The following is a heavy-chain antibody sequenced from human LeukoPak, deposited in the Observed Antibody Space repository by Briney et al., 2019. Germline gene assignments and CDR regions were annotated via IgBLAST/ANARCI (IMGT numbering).Heavy chain of an antibody. CDR1: GYTFTSYY. V-gene: IGHV1-46*01. CDR2: INPSGGST. Sequence: GASVKVSCKASGYTFTSYYMHWVRQAPGQGLEWMGIINPSGGSTGYAQKFQGRVTMTRDTSTSTVYMELSSLRSEDTAVYYCARGDIVVVPADGYYFDYWGQGTLVTVSS. CDR3: ARGDIVVVPADGYYFDY. J-gene: IGHJ4*02. D-gene: IGHD2-2*01.